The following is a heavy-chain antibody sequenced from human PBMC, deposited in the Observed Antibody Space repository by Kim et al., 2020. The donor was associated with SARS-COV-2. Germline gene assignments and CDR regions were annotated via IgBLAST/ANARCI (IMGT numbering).Heavy chain of an antibody. Sequence: GGSLRLSCVASGFTFSSHWMSWVRQAPGKGLEWVAIIKQDGSEKYYVDSVKGRFTISRDNAKNSLSLEMNSLRAEDTAVYYCARGYLYGMDVWGQGTTVTVSS. CDR2: IKQDGSEK. CDR3: ARGYLYGMDV. CDR1: GFTFSSHW. V-gene: IGHV3-7*03. D-gene: IGHD1-1*01. J-gene: IGHJ6*02.